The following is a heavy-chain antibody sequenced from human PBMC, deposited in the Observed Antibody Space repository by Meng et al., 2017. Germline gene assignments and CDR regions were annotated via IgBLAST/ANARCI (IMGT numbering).Heavy chain of an antibody. CDR1: GGSISSSNW. D-gene: IGHD7-27*01. CDR2: IYHSGST. J-gene: IGHJ4*02. CDR3: ARIGDWGSTRYFDY. V-gene: IGHV4-4*03. Sequence: VQLQELGPGRVTPPGTLSRTCAVSGGSISSSNWWSWVRQPPGKGLEWIGEIYHSGSTNYNPSLKSRVTISVDKSKNQFSLKLSSVTAADTAVYYCARIGDWGSTRYFDYWGQGTLVTVSS.